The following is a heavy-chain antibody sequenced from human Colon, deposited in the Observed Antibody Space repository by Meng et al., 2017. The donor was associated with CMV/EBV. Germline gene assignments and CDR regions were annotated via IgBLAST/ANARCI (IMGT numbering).Heavy chain of an antibody. CDR3: VREGAYGDFDY. V-gene: IGHV3-74*01. Sequence: SCVASGFTFHNYWMHWVRQGPGKGLVWVSRINGGGSSTNYADSVKGRFPISRDNAKNTLYLQMNSLRVEDTAVYYCVREGAYGDFDYWGQGTLVTSPQ. J-gene: IGHJ4*02. CDR2: INGGGSST. CDR1: GFTFHNYW. D-gene: IGHD5-12*01.